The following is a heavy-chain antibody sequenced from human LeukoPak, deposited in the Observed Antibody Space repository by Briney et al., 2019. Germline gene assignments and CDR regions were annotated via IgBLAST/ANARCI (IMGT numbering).Heavy chain of an antibody. J-gene: IGHJ6*03. V-gene: IGHV4-34*01. CDR3: ARGRHGYYYYMDV. CDR1: GGSFSGYY. Sequence: PPETLSLTCAVYGGSFSGYYWSWIRQPPGKGLEWIGEINHSGSTNYNPSLKSRVTISVDTSKNQFSLKLSSVTAADTAVYYCARGRHGYYYYMDVWGKGTTVTVSS. CDR2: INHSGST.